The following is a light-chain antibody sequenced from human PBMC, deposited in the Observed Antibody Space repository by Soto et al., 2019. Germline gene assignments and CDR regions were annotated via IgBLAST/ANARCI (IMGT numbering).Light chain of an antibody. CDR2: TNN. J-gene: IGLJ3*02. CDR3: QSFDSSLGAWV. V-gene: IGLV1-40*01. CDR1: SSNLGAGYD. Sequence: QSVLTQPPSVSGAPGQRVTISCTWSSSNLGAGYDVHWYQQLPGLSPKVLIYTNNTRPSGVPDRFSGSKSGTSASLDITGLQAEAEADYFCQSFDSSLGAWVFGGGTQLTVL.